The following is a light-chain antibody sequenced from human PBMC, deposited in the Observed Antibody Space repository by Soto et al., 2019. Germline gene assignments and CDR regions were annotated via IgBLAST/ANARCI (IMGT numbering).Light chain of an antibody. CDR1: PSNIGAGFD. J-gene: IGLJ3*02. Sequence: QSVLTQPPSVPGAPGQRITISCTGSPSNIGAGFDVHWYQQFPGTAPKLLLYGTTSRPSGVPDRFSGAQSGTSASLAITGLQAGDEADYYCQSYDTSLSGAWVFGGGTKLTVL. CDR3: QSYDTSLSGAWV. V-gene: IGLV1-40*01. CDR2: GTT.